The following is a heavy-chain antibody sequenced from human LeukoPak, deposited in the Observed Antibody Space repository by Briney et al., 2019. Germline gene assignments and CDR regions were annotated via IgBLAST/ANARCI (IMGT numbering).Heavy chain of an antibody. CDR1: GFTLSNYV. CDR3: AKGSSNSRPYYFDY. D-gene: IGHD1-1*01. J-gene: IGHJ4*02. CDR2: ITGSSDST. Sequence: PGGSLRLSCAASGFTLSNYVMSWVRQAPGKGLEWVSAITGSSDSTYYADSVKGRFTSSRDNSKSTLFLQMNSLRAEDTAIYYCAKGSSNSRPYYFDYWGQGTLATVSS. V-gene: IGHV3-23*01.